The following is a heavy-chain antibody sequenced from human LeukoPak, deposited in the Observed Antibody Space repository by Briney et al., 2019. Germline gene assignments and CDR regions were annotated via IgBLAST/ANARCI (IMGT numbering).Heavy chain of an antibody. Sequence: GGSLRLSCAASGFTFSSYGMHWVRQAPGKGLEWVAFIRYDGSNKYYADPVKGRFTISRDNSKNALYLQMNSLRAEDTAVYYCARDWSSSSDYWGQGTLVTVSS. CDR1: GFTFSSYG. V-gene: IGHV3-30*02. CDR3: ARDWSSSSDY. CDR2: IRYDGSNK. J-gene: IGHJ4*02. D-gene: IGHD6-6*01.